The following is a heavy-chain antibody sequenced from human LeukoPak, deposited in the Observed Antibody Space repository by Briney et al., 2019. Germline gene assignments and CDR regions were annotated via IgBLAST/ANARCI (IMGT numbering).Heavy chain of an antibody. J-gene: IGHJ4*02. V-gene: IGHV3-74*01. D-gene: IGHD1-14*01. CDR2: INPGGSSI. CDR3: ARSNQADDY. CDR1: GFTFSSYW. Sequence: GGSLRLSCAASGFTFSSYWMHWVRQVPGKGLVWVARINPGGSSITCADSVKGRFTISRDNAKNTLYLQMDSLRAEDTGVYYCARSNQADDYWGQGTLVTVSS.